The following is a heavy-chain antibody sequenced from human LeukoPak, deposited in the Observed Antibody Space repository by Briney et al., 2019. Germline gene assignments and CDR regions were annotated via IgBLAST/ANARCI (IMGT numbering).Heavy chain of an antibody. Sequence: GGSLRLSCAASGFTFTNYPITWVRQAPGKGLDWFSPISDSGGRPFYADSVKGRFTISRDNSKNTLYLQMTSLRAEDTAVYYCAKDLVGATESYYFDYWGQGALVTVSS. CDR3: AKDLVGATESYYFDY. J-gene: IGHJ4*02. CDR1: GFTFTNYP. CDR2: ISDSGGRP. V-gene: IGHV3-23*01. D-gene: IGHD1-26*01.